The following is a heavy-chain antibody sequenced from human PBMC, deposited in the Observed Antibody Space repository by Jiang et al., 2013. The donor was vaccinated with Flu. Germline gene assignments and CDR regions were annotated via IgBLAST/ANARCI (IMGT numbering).Heavy chain of an antibody. J-gene: IGHJ3*02. CDR2: IYNTGRT. V-gene: IGHV4-30-4*01. Sequence: SGLVKPPQTLSLTCTVSGGSISSGDFYWSWFRQPPGKSLEWIGYIYNTGRTYYSPSLESRITISSDTSKNQFSLQLSSVTAADTALYYCVAATSVTMWAFAIWGQGTMVNVSS. CDR3: VAATSVTMWAFAI. CDR1: GGSISSGDFY. D-gene: IGHD3-10*02.